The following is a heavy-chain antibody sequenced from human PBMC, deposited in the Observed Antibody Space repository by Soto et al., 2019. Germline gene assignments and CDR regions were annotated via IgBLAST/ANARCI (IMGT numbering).Heavy chain of an antibody. CDR3: AGLGELSLSYYYYMDV. CDR2: IYYSGST. D-gene: IGHD3-16*02. Sequence: SETPSLTCTVSGGSISSSSYYWGWIRQPPGKGLEWIGSIYYSGSTYYNPSLKSRVTISVDTSKNQFSLKLSSVTAADTAVYYCAGLGELSLSYYYYMDVWGKGTTVTVSS. V-gene: IGHV4-39*05. CDR1: GGSISSSSYY. J-gene: IGHJ6*03.